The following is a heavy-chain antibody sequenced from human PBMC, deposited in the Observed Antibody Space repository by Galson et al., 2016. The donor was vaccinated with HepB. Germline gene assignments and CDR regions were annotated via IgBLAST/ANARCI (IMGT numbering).Heavy chain of an antibody. Sequence: SLRLSCAASGFTVSSTYMNWVRQAPGKGLEWVSAISGSGTNTYYEDSVKGRFTISRDNSKNTLFLQMNSLRAEDTAVYYCAKSLLGVTLVSYYYGMDVWGQGTTVTVSS. CDR1: GFTVSSTY. V-gene: IGHV3-23*01. CDR3: AKSLLGVTLVSYYYGMDV. CDR2: ISGSGTNT. D-gene: IGHD2-21*02. J-gene: IGHJ6*02.